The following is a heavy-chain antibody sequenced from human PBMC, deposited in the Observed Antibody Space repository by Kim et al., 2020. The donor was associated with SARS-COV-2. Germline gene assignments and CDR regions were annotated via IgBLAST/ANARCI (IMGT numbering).Heavy chain of an antibody. D-gene: IGHD5-12*01. CDR2: IYYSGST. Sequence: SETLSLTCTVSGGSISSSRFYWGWIRQPPGKGLEWIGTIYYSGSTYYNPSLKSRVTISADTSKNQFSLKVTSVTAADTAVYYCANYIVSTMFDSWGQGTRGTVSP. V-gene: IGHV4-39*01. CDR3: ANYIVSTMFDS. CDR1: GGSISSSRFY. J-gene: IGHJ4*02.